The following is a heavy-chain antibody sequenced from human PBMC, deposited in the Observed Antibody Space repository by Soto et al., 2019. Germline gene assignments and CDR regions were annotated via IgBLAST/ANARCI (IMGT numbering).Heavy chain of an antibody. CDR2: IIPVFDTR. V-gene: IGHV1-69*13. D-gene: IGHD3-10*01. J-gene: IGHJ6*02. CDR1: GGAFSSYA. Sequence: SVKVSCKASGGAFSSYAITWVRQAPGQGLEWIGVIIPVFDTRYYAQKFQGRVTITADESTRTAYMELSSLRSDDTAVYYCAREESIVGRGVVYYYGMDVWGQGTTVS. CDR3: AREESIVGRGVVYYYGMDV.